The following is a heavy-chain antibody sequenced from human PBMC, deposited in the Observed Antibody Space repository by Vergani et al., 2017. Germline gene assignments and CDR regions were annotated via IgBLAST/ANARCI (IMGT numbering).Heavy chain of an antibody. CDR3: ARDRGIGGATTGGMDV. D-gene: IGHD1-26*01. J-gene: IGHJ6*02. Sequence: PLHESCPGLVKPSETLSLTCIVSGDSINNGNYSWGWIRQPPGKGLEWIGYIYYSGSNNSNPSLKIRVTISVDTSKNQLSLKLSSVTAADTAVYYCARDRGIGGATTGGMDVWGQ. CDR2: IYYSGSN. CDR1: GDSINNGNYS. V-gene: IGHV4-61*01.